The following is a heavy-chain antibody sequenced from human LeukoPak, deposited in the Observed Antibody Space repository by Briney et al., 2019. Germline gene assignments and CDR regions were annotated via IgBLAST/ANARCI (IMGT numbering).Heavy chain of an antibody. Sequence: GGSLRLSCAASGFTFSKAWMSWVRQAPGKGLEWVGRIKSKIDGGTTDYAAPVKGRFTISRDDSKTTLYLQMNSLKTEDTAVYYCTTPPNYGDYSYFDYWGQGTLVTVSA. V-gene: IGHV3-15*01. CDR3: TTPPNYGDYSYFDY. CDR1: GFTFSKAW. J-gene: IGHJ4*02. CDR2: IKSKIDGGTT. D-gene: IGHD4-17*01.